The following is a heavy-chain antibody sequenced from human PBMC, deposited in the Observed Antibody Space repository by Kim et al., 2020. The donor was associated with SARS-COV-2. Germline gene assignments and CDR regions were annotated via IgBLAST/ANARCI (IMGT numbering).Heavy chain of an antibody. D-gene: IGHD3-3*01. V-gene: IGHV5-51*01. Sequence: YSPSFQGQVTISADKSISTAYLQWSSLKASDTAMYYCARPQTTILGAFDIWGQGTMVTVSS. J-gene: IGHJ3*02. CDR3: ARPQTTILGAFDI.